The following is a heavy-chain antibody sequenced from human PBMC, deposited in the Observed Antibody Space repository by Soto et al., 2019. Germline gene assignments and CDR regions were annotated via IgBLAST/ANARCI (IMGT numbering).Heavy chain of an antibody. CDR3: PRGNRVLRYYFDY. J-gene: IGHJ4*02. CDR1: GFTSGDTFHSYA. V-gene: IGHV3-23*01. D-gene: IGHD3-10*01. CDR2: ISGSGGTT. Sequence: EVQLLESGGGLVQPGGSLRLSCVASGFTSGDTFHSYAMRWVRQAPGKGLEWVSGISGSGGTTYYADSVKGRVTISRDNTKNTLFLQMNSISAEDKDVSYCPRGNRVLRYYFDYWGQGTLVTVSS.